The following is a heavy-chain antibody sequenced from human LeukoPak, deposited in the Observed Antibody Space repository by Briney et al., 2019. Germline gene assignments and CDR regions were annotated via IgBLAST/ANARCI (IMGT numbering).Heavy chain of an antibody. J-gene: IGHJ5*02. Sequence: SETLSLTCAVSGDSISSGGYSWSWLRQTPGKGLEWIAYIHDSGSTYNNPSLKTRLSISIDTSKNQFSLKLNSVTAADTALYYCARVVAAAGNNWFDPWGQGTLVTVSS. CDR3: ARVVAAAGNNWFDP. D-gene: IGHD6-13*01. CDR2: IHDSGST. V-gene: IGHV4-30-4*07. CDR1: GDSISSGGYS.